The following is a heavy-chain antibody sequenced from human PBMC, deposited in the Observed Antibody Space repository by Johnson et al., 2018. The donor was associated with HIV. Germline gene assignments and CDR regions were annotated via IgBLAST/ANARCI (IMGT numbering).Heavy chain of an antibody. CDR2: ISSSGSTK. CDR3: ARHYDILTDPDAFDV. J-gene: IGHJ3*01. Sequence: VQLMESGGGLVKPGGSLRLSCAASGFTFSDFYMSWIRQAPGKGPEWLSYISSSGSTKYYVESVKGRFTISRDNAKNSLYLQINSLRAEDTALYYCARHYDILTDPDAFDVWGQGTMVTVSS. D-gene: IGHD3-9*01. CDR1: GFTFSDFY. V-gene: IGHV3-11*01.